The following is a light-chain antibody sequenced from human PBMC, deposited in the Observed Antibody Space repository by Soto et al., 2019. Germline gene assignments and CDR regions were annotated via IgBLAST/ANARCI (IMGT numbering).Light chain of an antibody. V-gene: IGKV1-39*01. CDR1: QSISSY. J-gene: IGKJ3*01. Sequence: DLQMTQSPSSLSASVGDRVTITCRASQSISSYLNWYQQKPGKAPKLLIYAASSLQSGVPSRFSGSGSGTDFTLTISSLQPEDFATYYCQQSYSTPPNFGPGTKVDIK. CDR3: QQSYSTPPN. CDR2: AAS.